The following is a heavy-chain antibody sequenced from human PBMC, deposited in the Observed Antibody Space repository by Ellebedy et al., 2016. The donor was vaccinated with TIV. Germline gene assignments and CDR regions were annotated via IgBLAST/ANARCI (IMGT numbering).Heavy chain of an antibody. Sequence: PGGSLRLSCTASGFTFSSHTMHWVRQAPGKGLEFVSGISSDGGYTSYANSLKGRFTISRENSKSTLYLQMGSLRAEDMAVYYCVGEANAFDYWGQGTLVTVSS. CDR2: ISSDGGYT. J-gene: IGHJ4*02. CDR1: GFTFSSHT. D-gene: IGHD1-1*01. CDR3: VGEANAFDY. V-gene: IGHV3-64*01.